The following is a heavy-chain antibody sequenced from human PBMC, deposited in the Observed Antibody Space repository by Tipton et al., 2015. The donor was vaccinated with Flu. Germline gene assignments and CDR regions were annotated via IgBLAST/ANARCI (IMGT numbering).Heavy chain of an antibody. CDR2: ISSAGSTI. J-gene: IGHJ4*02. V-gene: IGHV3-11*04. CDR3: ATLTGDDY. D-gene: IGHD7-27*01. Sequence: GLVKPSDTLSLTCSVSGYTISGGYYWGWIRQPPGKGLEWLSYISSAGSTISYADSVRGRFTISRDNAKNSLYLQLNSLRAEDTALYYCATLTGDDYWGQGDLVTVSS. CDR1: GYTISGGYY.